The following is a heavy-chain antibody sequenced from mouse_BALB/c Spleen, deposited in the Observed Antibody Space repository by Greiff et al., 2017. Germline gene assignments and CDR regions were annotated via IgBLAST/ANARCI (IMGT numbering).Heavy chain of an antibody. D-gene: IGHD2-2*01. Sequence: QVQLQQSGAELMKPGASVKISCKATGYTFSSYWIEWVKQRPGHGLEWIGEILPGSGSTNYNEKFKGKATFTTDTSSNTAYMQLSSLTSEDSAVYYCARGGYEFAYWGQGTLVTVSA. J-gene: IGHJ3*01. CDR3: ARGGYEFAY. CDR1: GYTFSSYW. V-gene: IGHV1-9*01. CDR2: ILPGSGST.